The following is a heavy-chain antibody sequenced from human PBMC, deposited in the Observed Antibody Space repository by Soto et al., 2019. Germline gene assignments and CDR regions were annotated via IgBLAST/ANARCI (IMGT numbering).Heavy chain of an antibody. CDR2: IIRAGRST. Sequence: EVQLVESGGGLVQPGGSLRLSCAASGFTFSSYWMHWVRQAPGKGLVWISRIIRAGRSTNYADSVKGRFTISRDNDKNTLYLEINSLRADDTAVYFCGRGGSGIYGMDIWGQGTTVTVSS. V-gene: IGHV3-74*01. CDR1: GFTFSSYW. D-gene: IGHD6-13*01. CDR3: GRGGSGIYGMDI. J-gene: IGHJ6*02.